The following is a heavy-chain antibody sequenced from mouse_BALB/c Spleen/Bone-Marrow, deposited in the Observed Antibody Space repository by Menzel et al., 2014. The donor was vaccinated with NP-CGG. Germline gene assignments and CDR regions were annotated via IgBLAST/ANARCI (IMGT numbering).Heavy chain of an antibody. D-gene: IGHD2-4*01. CDR2: ISCYNGAT. J-gene: IGHJ4*01. CDR1: GYSFTGYY. V-gene: IGHV1S34*01. CDR3: ARGGTMISTDAMDY. Sequence: LVKTGASVKISCKASGYSFTGYYMHWVKQSHGNSLEWIGYISCYNGATRYNQKFKGKATFTVDTSSSTAHMQFNSLTSEDSAVHFCARGGTMISTDAMDYWGQGTSVTVST.